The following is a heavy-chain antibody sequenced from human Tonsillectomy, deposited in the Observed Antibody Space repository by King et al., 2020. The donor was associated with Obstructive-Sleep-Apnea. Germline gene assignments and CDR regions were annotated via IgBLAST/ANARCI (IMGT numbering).Heavy chain of an antibody. D-gene: IGHD3-3*01. CDR3: AGVLDDFWSVPIWGNWFDP. CDR1: GFTFSSYA. V-gene: IGHV3-30*04. J-gene: IGHJ5*02. CDR2: ISYDGSNK. Sequence: VQLVESGGGVVQPGRSLRLSCAASGFTFSSYAMHWVRQAPGKGLEWVAIISYDGSNKYYADSVKGRFTISRDNSKNTLYLQMNSLRAEDTAVCYCAGVLDDFWSVPIWGNWFDPWGQGTLVTVSS.